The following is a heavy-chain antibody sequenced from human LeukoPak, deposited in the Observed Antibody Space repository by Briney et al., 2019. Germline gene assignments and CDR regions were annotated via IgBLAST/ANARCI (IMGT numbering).Heavy chain of an antibody. CDR2: IKADGSVK. J-gene: IGHJ4*02. CDR3: ARALWYYDSSGYAIGVYFDS. CDR1: GFSFSTFW. D-gene: IGHD3-22*01. V-gene: IGHV3-7*01. Sequence: GGSLRLSSAASGFSFSTFWMTWVRQAPGKGLEWVANIKADGSVKHSVDSMEGRFTISRDNAKNSLYLQMNSLRAEDTAVYYCARALWYYDSSGYAIGVYFDSWGQGTLVTVSS.